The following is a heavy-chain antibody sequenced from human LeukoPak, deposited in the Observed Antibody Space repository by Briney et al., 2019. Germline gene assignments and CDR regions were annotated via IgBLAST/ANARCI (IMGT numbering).Heavy chain of an antibody. D-gene: IGHD3-22*01. CDR2: ISSSRSYI. CDR1: GFTFSSYS. CDR3: AREGAVYYYDSSGSQGQYYYYGMDV. J-gene: IGHJ6*02. Sequence: GGSLRLSCAASGFTFSSYSMNWVRQAPGKGLEWVPSISSSRSYIYYADSVKGRFTISRDNAQNSLYLQMNSLRAEGTAVYYCAREGAVYYYDSSGSQGQYYYYGMDVWGQGTTVTVSS. V-gene: IGHV3-21*01.